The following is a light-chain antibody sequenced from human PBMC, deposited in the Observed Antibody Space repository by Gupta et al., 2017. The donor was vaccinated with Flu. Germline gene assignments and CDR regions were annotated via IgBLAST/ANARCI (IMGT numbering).Light chain of an antibody. Sequence: DIQMTQSPSSLSASVGDRVTITCRAGRSISTYLNWYQQKPGKAPKVLIYAASSLQSGVPSRFSGSGSGTDFSLTITSLQPEDFATYYCQQTDSAPLTFRGESK. J-gene: IGKJ4*01. CDR2: AAS. CDR3: QQTDSAPLT. CDR1: RSISTY. V-gene: IGKV1-39*01.